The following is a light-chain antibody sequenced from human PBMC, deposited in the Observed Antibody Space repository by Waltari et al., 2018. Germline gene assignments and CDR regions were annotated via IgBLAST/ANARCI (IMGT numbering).Light chain of an antibody. CDR1: SSDVGDSYY. J-gene: IGLJ3*02. V-gene: IGLV2-11*01. CDR3: SSYAGSSTLV. Sequence: QSALTQPRSVSGSPGQSVTISCTGTSSDVGDSYYVSWYQQNPGKAPNIMIYDVNKRPSGVPYRFSGSKSGNTASLTISGLQPEDEADYYCSSYAGSSTLVFGGGTKLTVL. CDR2: DVN.